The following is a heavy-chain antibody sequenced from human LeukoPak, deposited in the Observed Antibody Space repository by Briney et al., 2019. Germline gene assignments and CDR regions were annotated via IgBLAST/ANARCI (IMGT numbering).Heavy chain of an antibody. CDR2: ISGDGRDT. V-gene: IGHV3-43*02. D-gene: IGHD2-21*01. J-gene: IGHJ3*02. CDR1: GFTFDDYA. Sequence: GSLRLSCAASGFTFDDYAMHWARQAPGKGLEWVSLISGDGRDTYYGDFVKGRFTISRDNINNSLYLQMNDLRTEDTALYYCAKDRVLAYQDTADSFDICGQGTVVTVSS. CDR3: AKDRVLAYQDTADSFDI.